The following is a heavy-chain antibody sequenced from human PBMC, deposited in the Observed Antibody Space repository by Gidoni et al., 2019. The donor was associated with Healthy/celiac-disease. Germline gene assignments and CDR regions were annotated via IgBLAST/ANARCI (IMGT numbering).Heavy chain of an antibody. V-gene: IGHV4-4*02. D-gene: IGHD3-22*01. CDR1: GGSISSSTW. CDR3: ARFPLNYYDSSGYHNGGFDY. Sequence: QVQLQESGPGLVKPSGTLSLTCAVSGGSISSSTWWSWVRQPPGKGLEWIGEIYHSGSTNYNPSLNSRGTISVDKSKNQFSLKLSSVTAADTAVYYCARFPLNYYDSSGYHNGGFDYWGQGTLVTVSS. J-gene: IGHJ4*02. CDR2: IYHSGST.